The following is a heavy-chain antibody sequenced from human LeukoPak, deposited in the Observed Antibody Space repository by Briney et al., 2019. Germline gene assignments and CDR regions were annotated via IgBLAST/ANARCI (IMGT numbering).Heavy chain of an antibody. CDR1: GFNDYY. Sequence: GGSLRLSCAASGFNDYYMSWIRQAPGKGLEWVSYISGSGTTIYCADSVKGRFTISRDNAKNSLYLQINSLRAEDTAVYYCARGGFNYYDSSGYYYFADWGQGTLVTVSS. V-gene: IGHV3-11*04. J-gene: IGHJ4*02. CDR3: ARGGFNYYDSSGYYYFAD. D-gene: IGHD3-22*01. CDR2: ISGSGTTI.